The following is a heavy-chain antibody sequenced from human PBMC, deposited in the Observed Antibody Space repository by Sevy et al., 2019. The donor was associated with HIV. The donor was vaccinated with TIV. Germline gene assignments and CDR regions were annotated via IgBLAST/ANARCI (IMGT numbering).Heavy chain of an antibody. V-gene: IGHV3-9*01. J-gene: IGHJ6*03. Sequence: GGYLRLSCAASGFTFDDYAMHWVRQAPGKGLEWVSGIGWNSDIIAYADSVMGRFTISRDNAKNSLYLQMDSLRPEDPALSCCAKDLDPRYIYYYMDVWGKGTTVTVSS. CDR1: GFTFDDYA. D-gene: IGHD1-1*01. CDR3: AKDLDPRYIYYYMDV. CDR2: IGWNSDII.